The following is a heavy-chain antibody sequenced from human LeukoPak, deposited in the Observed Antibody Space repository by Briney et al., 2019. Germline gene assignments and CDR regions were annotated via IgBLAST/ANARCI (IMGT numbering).Heavy chain of an antibody. V-gene: IGHV3-30*02. D-gene: IGHD2-21*01. Sequence: PGGSLRLSCAASGFTFSSYGTHWVRKAPGKGLEWVAFIRYDGSNKYYADSAKGRFTISRDNSKNTLYLQMNSLRAEDTAVYYCAKDRRHIVVVIAIPEEYYFDYWGQGTLVTVSS. CDR1: GFTFSSYG. CDR2: IRYDGSNK. J-gene: IGHJ4*02. CDR3: AKDRRHIVVVIAIPEEYYFDY.